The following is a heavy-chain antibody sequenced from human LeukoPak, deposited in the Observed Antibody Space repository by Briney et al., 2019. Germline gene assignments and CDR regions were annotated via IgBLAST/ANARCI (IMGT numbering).Heavy chain of an antibody. Sequence: GGSLSLSCAASGFTFSSYSMNWVGPAPGKGLEWVSYISSSSSTIYYADSVKGRFTISRDNAKNSLYLQMNSLRAEDTAVYYCARDGYCSSTSCYIEPDDAFDIWGQGTMVTVSS. J-gene: IGHJ3*02. CDR1: GFTFSSYS. V-gene: IGHV3-48*04. CDR3: ARDGYCSSTSCYIEPDDAFDI. D-gene: IGHD2-2*02. CDR2: ISSSSSTI.